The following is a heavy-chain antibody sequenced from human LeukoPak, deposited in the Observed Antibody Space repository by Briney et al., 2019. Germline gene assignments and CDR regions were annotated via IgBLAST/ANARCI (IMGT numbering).Heavy chain of an antibody. CDR3: ARSGRGYPPDAFGI. D-gene: IGHD3-22*01. CDR2: VKQDGSEK. J-gene: IGHJ3*02. CDR1: GFTFSSYW. Sequence: GGSLRLSCAASGFTFSSYWMSWVRQAPGKGLEWVANVKQDGSEKYYVDSVKGRFTISRDNAKNSLYLQMNSLRAEDTAVYYCARSGRGYPPDAFGIWGQGTMVTVSS. V-gene: IGHV3-7*01.